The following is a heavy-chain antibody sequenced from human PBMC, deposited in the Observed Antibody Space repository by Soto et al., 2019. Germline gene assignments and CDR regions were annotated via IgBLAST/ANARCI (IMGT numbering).Heavy chain of an antibody. Sequence: SETLSLTCTVSGGSVSSGSYYWSWIRQPPGKGLEWIGYIYYSGSTNYNPSLKSRVTISVDTSKNQFSLKLSSVTAADTAVYYCAREDNWNSHYGMDVWGQGTTVTVSS. J-gene: IGHJ6*02. CDR1: GGSVSSGSYY. CDR3: AREDNWNSHYGMDV. V-gene: IGHV4-61*01. D-gene: IGHD1-1*01. CDR2: IYYSGST.